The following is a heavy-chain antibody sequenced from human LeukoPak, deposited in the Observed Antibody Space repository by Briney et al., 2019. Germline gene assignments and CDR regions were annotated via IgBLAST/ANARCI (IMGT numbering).Heavy chain of an antibody. J-gene: IGHJ4*02. V-gene: IGHV4-39*01. CDR1: GGSISSGPYY. CDR2: IFPSGST. CDR3: ARHGSLSSGLYR. D-gene: IGHD6-19*01. Sequence: PSETLSLTCIVSGGSISSGPYYWGWIRQPPGKGLEWIGSIFPSGSTYSNPSLKSRVTISVDTSKNQFSLKMSSVTAADTAVYYCARHGSLSSGLYRRGQGSLVTVSS.